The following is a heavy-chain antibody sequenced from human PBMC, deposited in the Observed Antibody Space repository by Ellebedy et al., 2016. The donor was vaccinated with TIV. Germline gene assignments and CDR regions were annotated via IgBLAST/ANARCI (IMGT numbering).Heavy chain of an antibody. Sequence: ASVKVSCKASGGTFSSYAISWVRQAPGQGLEWMGGIIPIFGTANYAQKFQGRVTITADESTSTAYTELSSLRSEDTAVYYCARDRGSGYDLGYWGQGTLVTVSS. V-gene: IGHV1-69*13. CDR3: ARDRGSGYDLGY. J-gene: IGHJ4*02. D-gene: IGHD5-12*01. CDR1: GGTFSSYA. CDR2: IIPIFGTA.